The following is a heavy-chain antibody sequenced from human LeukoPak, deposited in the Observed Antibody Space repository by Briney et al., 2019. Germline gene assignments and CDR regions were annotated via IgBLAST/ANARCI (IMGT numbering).Heavy chain of an antibody. D-gene: IGHD2-2*01. CDR2: IYYSGST. CDR1: GGSISSYY. V-gene: IGHV4-59*12. Sequence: SETLSLTCTVSGGSISSYYWSWIRQPPGKGLEWIGYIYYSGSTNYNPSLKSRVTISVDTSKNQLSLKLSSVTAADTAVYYCARPEYRYCSSTSCSNWFDPWGQGALVTVSS. J-gene: IGHJ5*02. CDR3: ARPEYRYCSSTSCSNWFDP.